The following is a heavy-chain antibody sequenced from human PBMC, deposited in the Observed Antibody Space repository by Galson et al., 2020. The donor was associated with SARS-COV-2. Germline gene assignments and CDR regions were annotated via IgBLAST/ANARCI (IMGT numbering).Heavy chain of an antibody. Sequence: SVKVSCKASGGTFSSYAISWVRQAPGQGLEWMGGIIPIFGTANYAQKFQGRVTITADESTSTAYMELSSLRSEDTAVYYCARTSQRIAAAPYYFDYWGQGTLVTVSS. CDR1: GGTFSSYA. D-gene: IGHD6-13*01. CDR2: IIPIFGTA. CDR3: ARTSQRIAAAPYYFDY. J-gene: IGHJ4*02. V-gene: IGHV1-69*13.